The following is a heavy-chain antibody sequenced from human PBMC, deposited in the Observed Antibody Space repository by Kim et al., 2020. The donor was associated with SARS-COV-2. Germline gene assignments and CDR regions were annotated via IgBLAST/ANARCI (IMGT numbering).Heavy chain of an antibody. Sequence: SRVTISVDTSKNQFSLKLSSVTAADTAVYYCARGGGLRYFDWLSPYYFDYWGQGTLVTVSS. CDR3: ARGGGLRYFDWLSPYYFDY. V-gene: IGHV4-34*01. J-gene: IGHJ4*02. D-gene: IGHD3-9*01.